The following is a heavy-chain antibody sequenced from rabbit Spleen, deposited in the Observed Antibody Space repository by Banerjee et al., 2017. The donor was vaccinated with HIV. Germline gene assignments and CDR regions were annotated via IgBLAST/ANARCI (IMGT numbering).Heavy chain of an antibody. CDR2: AYAGSSGGT. CDR3: ARDSATSFSTYGMDL. D-gene: IGHD1-1*01. J-gene: IGHJ6*01. V-gene: IGHV1S40*01. CDR1: GFSFNSGYD. Sequence: QSLEESGGALVKPGASLTLTCKASGFSFNSGYDMCWVRQAPGKGLEWVACAYAGSSGGTYSATWAQGRFTISKTSSTTVTLQMNSLTSADTATYFCARDSATSFSTYGMDLGGPGTLVT.